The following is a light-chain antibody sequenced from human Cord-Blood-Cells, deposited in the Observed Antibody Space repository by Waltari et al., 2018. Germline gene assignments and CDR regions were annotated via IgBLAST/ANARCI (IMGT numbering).Light chain of an antibody. CDR3: QQSYSTPS. Sequence: DIQMTKSPSSLSASVGDRVTITCRANKGISSYLNWYQQKPGKAPKLLIYAATSLQRGVPSRFSGSQSGTDSTLTISSLQPDDFTTYCCQQSYSTPSFGGGTKVEIK. J-gene: IGKJ4*01. CDR2: AAT. V-gene: IGKV1-39*01. CDR1: KGISSY.